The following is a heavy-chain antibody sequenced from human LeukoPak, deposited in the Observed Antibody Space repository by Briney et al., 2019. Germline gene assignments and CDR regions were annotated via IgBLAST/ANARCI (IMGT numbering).Heavy chain of an antibody. V-gene: IGHV4-4*07. D-gene: IGHD5/OR15-5a*01. CDR1: GGSISSYY. J-gene: IGHJ6*03. CDR2: VFTGGNT. Sequence: SETLSLTCTLSGGSISSYYWSWIRQPAGKGLEWIGRVFTGGNTYYSPSLKSRVTMSLDTSKNQVSLNLSSVTAADTAVYYCARGVSTIFNPYSYYMDVWGRGTTVTVSS. CDR3: ARGVSTIFNPYSYYMDV.